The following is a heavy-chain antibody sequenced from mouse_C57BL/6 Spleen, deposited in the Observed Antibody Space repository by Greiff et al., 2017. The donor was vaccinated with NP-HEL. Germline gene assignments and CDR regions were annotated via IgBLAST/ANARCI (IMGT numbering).Heavy chain of an antibody. Sequence: EVQGVESVAELVRPGASVKLSCTASGFNIKNTYMHWVKQRPEQGLEWIGRIDPANGNTKYAPKFQGKATITADTSSNTAYLQLSSLTSEDTAIYYCARITTVAHWYFDVWGTGTTVTVSS. J-gene: IGHJ1*03. CDR3: ARITTVAHWYFDV. CDR1: GFNIKNTY. CDR2: IDPANGNT. D-gene: IGHD1-1*01. V-gene: IGHV14-3*01.